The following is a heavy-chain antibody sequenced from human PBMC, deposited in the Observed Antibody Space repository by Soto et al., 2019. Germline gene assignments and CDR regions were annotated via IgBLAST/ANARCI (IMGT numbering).Heavy chain of an antibody. Sequence: VGSLRLSCVASTCTIITYSLNWVRQAPGKGLEWVSSITSGSSFIDYADSVKGRFTISRDDAKNSLFLQMSSLRADDTAVYYCARSQRNGAMDVWGQGTTVT. CDR3: ARSQRNGAMDV. D-gene: IGHD2-8*01. CDR2: ITSGSSFI. J-gene: IGHJ6*02. CDR1: TCTIITYS. V-gene: IGHV3-21*01.